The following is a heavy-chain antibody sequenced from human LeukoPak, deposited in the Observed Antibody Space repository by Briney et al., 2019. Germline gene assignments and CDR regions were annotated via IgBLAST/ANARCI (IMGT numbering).Heavy chain of an antibody. CDR3: AGYTYGYYFDY. V-gene: IGHV4-61*01. Sequence: SETLSLTCTVSGGSISSSSYYWSWIRQPPGKGLEWIGYIYYSGSTNYNPSLKSRVTISVDMSKNQFSLKLSSVTAADTAVYYCAGYTYGYYFDYWGQGTLVTVSS. CDR1: GGSISSSSYY. CDR2: IYYSGST. D-gene: IGHD5-18*01. J-gene: IGHJ4*02.